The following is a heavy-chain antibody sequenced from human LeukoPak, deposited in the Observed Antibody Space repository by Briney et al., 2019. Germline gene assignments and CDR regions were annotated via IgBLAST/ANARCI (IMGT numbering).Heavy chain of an antibody. Sequence: ASVKVSCKASGYTFTGYYMHWVRQAPGQGLEWMGWINPNSGGTNYAQKFQGRVTMTRDTSISTAYMELSRLRSDDTAVYYCARGLGYSGFGSVHKVDYWGQGTLVTVSS. J-gene: IGHJ4*02. D-gene: IGHD5-12*01. CDR2: INPNSGGT. CDR1: GYTFTGYY. V-gene: IGHV1-2*02. CDR3: ARGLGYSGFGSVHKVDY.